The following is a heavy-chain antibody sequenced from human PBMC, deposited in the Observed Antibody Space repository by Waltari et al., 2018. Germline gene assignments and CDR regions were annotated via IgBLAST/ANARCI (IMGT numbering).Heavy chain of an antibody. CDR3: ARDPMTTFGS. J-gene: IGHJ4*02. V-gene: IGHV3-66*01. D-gene: IGHD3-16*01. CDR2: IFSGGTT. CDR1: GFTVSNDY. Sequence: EVRLVESGGGLVQPGGSLRLSCAVSGFTVSNDYMTWVRQAPGKGLEWVSLIFSGGTTEYEDSVKGRFTISRDSVENTLYLQMNSLRVEDTAVYYCARDPMTTFGSWGQGTLVSVSS.